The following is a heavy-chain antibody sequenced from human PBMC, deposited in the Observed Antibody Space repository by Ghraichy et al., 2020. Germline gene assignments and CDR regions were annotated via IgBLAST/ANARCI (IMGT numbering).Heavy chain of an antibody. V-gene: IGHV1-24*01. Sequence: ASVKVSCKVSGYTFTEFYIHWVRQAPGQGLEWMGGFDPEDGETIYAQKFQGRVTMTEDTSTDTAYMELSSLRSEDTAVYYCATLHMTTVTTLDYCGQGTMATVPP. CDR2: FDPEDGET. CDR1: GYTFTEFY. D-gene: IGHD4-17*01. CDR3: ATLHMTTVTTLDY. J-gene: IGHJ4*01.